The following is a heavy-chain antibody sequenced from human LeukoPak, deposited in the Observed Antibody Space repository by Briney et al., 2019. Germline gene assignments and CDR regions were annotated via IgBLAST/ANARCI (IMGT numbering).Heavy chain of an antibody. CDR1: GYTFTSYG. J-gene: IGHJ4*02. D-gene: IGHD3-3*01. V-gene: IGHV1-18*01. CDR2: ISAYNGNT. Sequence: ASVKVSCKASGYTFTSYGISWVRQAPGQGLEWMGWISAYNGNTNHAQKLQGRVTMTTDTSTSTAYMELRSLRSDDTAVYYCARGGRITIFGVVTGFDYWGQGTLVTVSS. CDR3: ARGGRITIFGVVTGFDY.